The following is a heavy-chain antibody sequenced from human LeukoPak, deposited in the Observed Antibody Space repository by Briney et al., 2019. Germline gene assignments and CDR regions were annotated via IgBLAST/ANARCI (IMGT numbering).Heavy chain of an antibody. Sequence: SETLSLTCAVYGGSFSGDYWSWIRQPPGKGLEWIVEINHSGSTNYNPSLKSRVTISVDTSKNQFSLKLSSVTAADTAVYYCATLEMATIGGGFDYWGQGTLVTVSS. V-gene: IGHV4-34*01. J-gene: IGHJ4*02. CDR1: GGSFSGDY. CDR3: ATLEMATIGGGFDY. CDR2: INHSGST. D-gene: IGHD5-24*01.